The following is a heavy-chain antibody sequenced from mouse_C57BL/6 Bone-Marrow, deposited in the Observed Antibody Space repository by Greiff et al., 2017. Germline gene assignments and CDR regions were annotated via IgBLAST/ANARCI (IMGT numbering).Heavy chain of an antibody. CDR2: IYPGSGST. J-gene: IGHJ4*01. CDR3: ARSMVPYAMDY. D-gene: IGHD1-1*02. Sequence: QVQLQQPGAELVKPGASVKMSCKASGYTFTSYWITWVKQRPGQGLAWIGDIYPGSGSTNYNEKFKSKATLTVDTSSSTAYMQLSSLTSEDSAVYYCARSMVPYAMDYWGQGTSVTVSS. CDR1: GYTFTSYW. V-gene: IGHV1-55*01.